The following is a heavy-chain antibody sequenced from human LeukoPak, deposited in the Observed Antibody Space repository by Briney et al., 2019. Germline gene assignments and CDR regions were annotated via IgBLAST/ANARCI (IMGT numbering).Heavy chain of an antibody. V-gene: IGHV4-59*08. CDR2: IYHSGST. CDR3: ARRGYYYDSSHYYYFDY. J-gene: IGHJ4*02. CDR1: GVSITSYY. Sequence: SETLSLTCTVSGVSITSYYWSWIRQPPGKGLDWIWSIYHSGSTNDNPSLKSRVTTSVDTSKNQFSLKLSSVTAADTAVYYCARRGYYYDSSHYYYFDYWGQGTLVTVSS. D-gene: IGHD3-22*01.